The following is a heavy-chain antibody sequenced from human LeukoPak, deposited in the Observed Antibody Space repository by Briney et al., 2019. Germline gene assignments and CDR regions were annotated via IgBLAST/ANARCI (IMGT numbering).Heavy chain of an antibody. CDR3: ARDPDGSGSYQNDY. D-gene: IGHD3-10*01. J-gene: IGHJ4*02. CDR1: GGSISSSSYY. Sequence: SETLSLTCTVSGGSISSSSYYWGWIRQPPGKGLEWIGSIYYSGSTYYNPSLKSRVTISVDTSKNQFSLKLSSVTAADTAVYYCARDPDGSGSYQNDYWGQGTLVTVSS. CDR2: IYYSGST. V-gene: IGHV4-39*07.